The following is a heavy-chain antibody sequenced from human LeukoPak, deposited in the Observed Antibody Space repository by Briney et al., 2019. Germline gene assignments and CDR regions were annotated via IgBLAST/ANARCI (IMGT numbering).Heavy chain of an antibody. J-gene: IGHJ4*02. Sequence: GGSLRLSCTASRFTVSANYMSWVRQAPGKGLEWVSGMYSGGRTDYADSVKGRFTISRDNSKNTLYLQMNSLTAEDTAVYYCAREGRDGYNYADYWGQGTLVTVSS. D-gene: IGHD5-24*01. CDR1: RFTVSANY. CDR3: AREGRDGYNYADY. V-gene: IGHV3-66*01. CDR2: MYSGGRT.